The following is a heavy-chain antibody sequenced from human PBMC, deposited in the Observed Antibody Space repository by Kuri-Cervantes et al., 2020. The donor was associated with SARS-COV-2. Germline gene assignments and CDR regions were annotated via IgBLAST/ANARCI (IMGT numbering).Heavy chain of an antibody. V-gene: IGHV3-30-3*01. CDR3: AKGNPTYNWNRFGYFDY. Sequence: GGSLRLSCAASGFTFSSYAMHWVRQAPGKGLEWVAVISYDGSNKYYVDSVKGRFTISRDNSKNTLYLQMNSLRAEDTAVYYCAKGNPTYNWNRFGYFDYWGQGTLVTVSS. J-gene: IGHJ4*02. D-gene: IGHD1-20*01. CDR1: GFTFSSYA. CDR2: ISYDGSNK.